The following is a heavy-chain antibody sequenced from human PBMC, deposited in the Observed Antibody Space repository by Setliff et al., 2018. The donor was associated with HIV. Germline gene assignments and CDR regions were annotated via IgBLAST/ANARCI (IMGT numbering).Heavy chain of an antibody. V-gene: IGHV4-31*03. CDR1: GDSVNSYNYY. CDR3: TRGRVFCNGDSCYHLDY. J-gene: IGHJ4*02. Sequence: SETLSLTCKVSGDSVNSYNYYWSWIRQHPGKGLEWIGYIYYSGSSYYNPSVRSRVIMSLDTSENHFSLKLSSVTAADTAVYYCTRGRVFCNGDSCYHLDYWGQGIPVTVSS. D-gene: IGHD2-15*01. CDR2: IYYSGSS.